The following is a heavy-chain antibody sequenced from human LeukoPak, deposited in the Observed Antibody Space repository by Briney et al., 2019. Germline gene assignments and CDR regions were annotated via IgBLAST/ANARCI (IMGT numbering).Heavy chain of an antibody. V-gene: IGHV4-34*01. CDR1: GGSFSGYY. J-gene: IGHJ4*02. Sequence: PSETLSLTCAVYGGSFSGYYWSWIRQPPGKGLELIGEINHSGSTNYNPSLKSRVTISVDTSKNQFSLKLSSVTAADTAVYYCARGSRYFARFADYWGQGTLVTVSS. CDR2: INHSGST. D-gene: IGHD3-9*01. CDR3: ARGSRYFARFADY.